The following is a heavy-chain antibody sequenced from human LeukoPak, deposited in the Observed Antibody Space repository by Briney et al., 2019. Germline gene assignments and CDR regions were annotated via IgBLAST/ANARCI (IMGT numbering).Heavy chain of an antibody. Sequence: GGSLRLSCAASGFTFTTCAMHWVRQAPGKGLEWVACIRYDGNNKNYADSVKGRFTISRDNSKDMLYLQMNSLRLEDTAVYYCAKGDDYGANTRLPKYNWFDPWGQGTLVTVSS. CDR2: IRYDGNNK. J-gene: IGHJ5*02. D-gene: IGHD4-23*01. CDR3: AKGDDYGANTRLPKYNWFDP. V-gene: IGHV3-30*02. CDR1: GFTFTTCA.